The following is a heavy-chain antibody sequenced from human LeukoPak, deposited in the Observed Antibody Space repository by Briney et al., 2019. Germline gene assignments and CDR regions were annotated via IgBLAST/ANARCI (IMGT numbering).Heavy chain of an antibody. Sequence: PGGSLRLSCAASGFTFSSYWMGWVRQAPGKGLEWVASINQDGSEKYYVDSVKGRFTTSRDNAKTSLYLQINSLRAEDTAIFYCARDTYGGFDYWGQGTLVTVSS. CDR2: INQDGSEK. CDR3: ARDTYGGFDY. D-gene: IGHD4-23*01. V-gene: IGHV3-7*01. CDR1: GFTFSSYW. J-gene: IGHJ4*02.